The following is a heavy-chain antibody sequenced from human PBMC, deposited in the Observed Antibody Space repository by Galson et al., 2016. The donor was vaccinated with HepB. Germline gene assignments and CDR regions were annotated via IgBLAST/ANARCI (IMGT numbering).Heavy chain of an antibody. Sequence: LRLSCAASGFTVSSDYMSWVRQPPGKGLECIGTVYRGRAYYNPSLEGRVTISVGMSPDLFSLKLTSLTAADTAVYYCARAGLGTKASFDYWGQGTLVAVSS. D-gene: IGHD1-7*01. V-gene: IGHV4-59*04. J-gene: IGHJ4*02. CDR1: GFTVSSDY. CDR2: VYRGRA. CDR3: ARAGLGTKASFDY.